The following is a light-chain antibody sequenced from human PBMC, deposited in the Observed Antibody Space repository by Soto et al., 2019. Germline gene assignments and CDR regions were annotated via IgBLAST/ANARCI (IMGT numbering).Light chain of an antibody. Sequence: DIQMTQSPSALSASVGDRITITCRASQSISRWLAWYQQKPGKAPNLLMYRASTLESGVPSRFSGNGSGRAFARTFSILHPADFAPYHCQQYATFPRTFGQGTKVEIK. CDR3: QQYATFPRT. CDR2: RAS. CDR1: QSISRW. V-gene: IGKV1-5*03. J-gene: IGKJ1*01.